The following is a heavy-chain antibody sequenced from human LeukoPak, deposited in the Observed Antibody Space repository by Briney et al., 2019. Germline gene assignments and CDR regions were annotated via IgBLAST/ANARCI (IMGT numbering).Heavy chain of an antibody. CDR2: IKQHGSEK. J-gene: IGHJ4*02. D-gene: IGHD7-27*01. CDR1: GFTFSTYN. CDR3: VRDHAGDLEY. V-gene: IGHV3-7*05. Sequence: GGSLRLSCAASGFTFSTYNMNWVRQAPGKGLEWVANIKQHGSEKYYVDSVKGRFTISRDNAKNSLYLQMNSLRAEDTAVYYCVRDHAGDLEYWGQGTLVTVSS.